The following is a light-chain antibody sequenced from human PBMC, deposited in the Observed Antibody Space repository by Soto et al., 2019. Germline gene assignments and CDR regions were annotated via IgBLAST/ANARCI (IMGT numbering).Light chain of an antibody. CDR1: QTINNW. CDR3: QQYYGPWT. CDR2: KVS. Sequence: DFQMTQSPSTLSASVGDRVTITCRASQTINNWLAWYQQKSGKAPKLLIYKVSSLQSGVPSRFSGSGSGTEFTLTINNLQPDDFATYFCQQYYGPWTFGQGPKVEIK. J-gene: IGKJ1*01. V-gene: IGKV1-5*03.